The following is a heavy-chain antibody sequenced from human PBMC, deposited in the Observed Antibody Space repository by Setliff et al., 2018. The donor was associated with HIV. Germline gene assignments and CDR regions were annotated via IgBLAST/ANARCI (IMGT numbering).Heavy chain of an antibody. Sequence: PSETLSLTCTVSGGSISSSSYYWAWIRQPPGKGLEWIGNMYYSGSTYYNPSLKSRVTISVDTSKNQFSLKLSSVTAADTAVHYCAREPGYSYGYGDDAFDIWGQGTMVTVSS. CDR3: AREPGYSYGYGDDAFDI. CDR2: MYYSGST. V-gene: IGHV4-39*02. J-gene: IGHJ3*02. CDR1: GGSISSSSYY. D-gene: IGHD5-18*01.